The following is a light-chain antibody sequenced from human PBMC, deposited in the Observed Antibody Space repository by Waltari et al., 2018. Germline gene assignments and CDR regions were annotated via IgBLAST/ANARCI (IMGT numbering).Light chain of an antibody. CDR2: EGS. CDR1: SSDVGRYNL. V-gene: IGLV2-23*01. CDR3: CSYAGSSTFWV. J-gene: IGLJ3*02. Sequence: QSALTQPASVSGSPGQSITISCTGTSSDVGRYNLGSWYQQQPGQAPKLMIYEGSKRPSGVSNRFSGSKSGNTASLTISGLQAEDEADYYCCSYAGSSTFWVFGGGTKLTVL.